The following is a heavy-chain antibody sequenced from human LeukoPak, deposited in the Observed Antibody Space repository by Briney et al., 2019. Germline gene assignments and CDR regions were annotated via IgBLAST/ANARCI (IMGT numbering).Heavy chain of an antibody. V-gene: IGHV1-3*01. Sequence: GASVKVSCKASGYTFTSYAMHWVRQAPGQRLEWMGWINAGNGNTKYSQKFQGRVTITRDTSASTAYMELSSLRSEDTAVYYCARDSGSCYDCRYFDLWGRGTLVTVSS. CDR2: INAGNGNT. J-gene: IGHJ2*01. CDR1: GYTFTSYA. CDR3: ARDSGSCYDCRYFDL. D-gene: IGHD2-15*01.